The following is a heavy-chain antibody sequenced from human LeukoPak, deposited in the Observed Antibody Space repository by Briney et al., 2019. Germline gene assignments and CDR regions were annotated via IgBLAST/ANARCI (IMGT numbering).Heavy chain of an antibody. CDR1: GFTFDDYA. D-gene: IGHD3-16*01. CDR2: ISWNSGNI. J-gene: IGHJ4*02. CDR3: AKAEGGRESLQSDY. Sequence: PGRSLRLSCAASGFTFDDYAMHWVRQAPGKGLEWVSGISWNSGNIDYADSVKGRFTISRDNAKNSLYLQMNSLRSEDTALYYWAKAEGGRESLQSDYWGQGTLVTVSS. V-gene: IGHV3-9*01.